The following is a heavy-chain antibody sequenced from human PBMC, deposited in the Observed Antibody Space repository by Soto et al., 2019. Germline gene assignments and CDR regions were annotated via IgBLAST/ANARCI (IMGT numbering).Heavy chain of an antibody. CDR3: ARGYRIAVAGKFYYYGMDV. CDR2: TYYRSKWYN. D-gene: IGHD6-19*01. Sequence: SQTLSLTCAISGDSVSSNSAAWNWIRQSPSRGLEWLGRTYYRSKWYNDYAVSVKSRITINPDTSKNQFSLQLNSVTPEDTAVYYCARGYRIAVAGKFYYYGMDVWGQGTTVTVSS. J-gene: IGHJ6*02. CDR1: GDSVSSNSAA. V-gene: IGHV6-1*01.